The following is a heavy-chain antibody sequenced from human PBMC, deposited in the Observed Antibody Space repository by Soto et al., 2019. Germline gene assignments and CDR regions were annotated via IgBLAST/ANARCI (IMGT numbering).Heavy chain of an antibody. Sequence: QAQLVQSGAEVKSPGSSVKVSCKASGDTFSSYSISWVRQAPGQGLEWMGRIIPMVGTPNYAQKFQGRVTFSADKSTSTAYMVLNSLISDDTAVYYCATDGGSTSSSAYNYFMDVWGKGTPVTVSS. D-gene: IGHD3-16*01. J-gene: IGHJ6*03. CDR2: IIPMVGTP. CDR3: ATDGGSTSSSAYNYFMDV. V-gene: IGHV1-69*08. CDR1: GDTFSSYS.